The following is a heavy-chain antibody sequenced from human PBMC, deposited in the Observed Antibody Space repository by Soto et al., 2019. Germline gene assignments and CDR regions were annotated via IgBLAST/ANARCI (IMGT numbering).Heavy chain of an antibody. J-gene: IGHJ6*02. V-gene: IGHV4-34*01. Sequence: KPSETLSLTCAFYGGSFSGYYWSWIRQPPGKGLEWIGEINHSGSTNYNPSLKSRVTISVDTSKNQFSLKLSSVTAADTAVYYCARGRGRYYYYYGMDVWGQGTTVTVSS. CDR3: ARGRGRYYYYYGMDV. CDR1: GGSFSGYY. D-gene: IGHD3-16*01. CDR2: INHSGST.